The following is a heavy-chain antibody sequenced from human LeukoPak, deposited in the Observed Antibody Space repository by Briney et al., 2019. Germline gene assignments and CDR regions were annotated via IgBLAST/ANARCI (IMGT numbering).Heavy chain of an antibody. CDR2: INQDGSEN. Sequence: GGSLRLSCAASGFTFSSYSMTWVRQAPGKGLEWVANINQDGSENHYVDSVKGRFTISRDNAKNSVFVQMNGLRVEDTAVYYCVRAGGSSWSDFWGQGTLVTVSS. CDR3: VRAGGSSWSDF. CDR1: GFTFSSYS. J-gene: IGHJ4*02. D-gene: IGHD6-13*01. V-gene: IGHV3-7*01.